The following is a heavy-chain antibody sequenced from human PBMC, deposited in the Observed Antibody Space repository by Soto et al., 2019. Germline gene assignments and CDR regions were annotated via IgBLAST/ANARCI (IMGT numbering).Heavy chain of an antibody. CDR3: GLEPTGTGGFDY. D-gene: IGHD7-27*01. CDR1: GHTFTGHH. CDR2: IDLDNDNR. J-gene: IGHJ4*02. Sequence: QVQLVQSGAEVKKPGASVKVSCKASGHTFTGHHMHWVRQAPGQGLEWMGYIDLDNDNRASAQKFQGRVTTTRDTSITTAYMELSGLRSDATAVYYCGLEPTGTGGFDYWGQGTLVTVSS. V-gene: IGHV1-2*02.